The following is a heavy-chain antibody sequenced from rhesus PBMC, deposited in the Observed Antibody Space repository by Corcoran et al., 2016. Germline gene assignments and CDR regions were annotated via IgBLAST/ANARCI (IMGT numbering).Heavy chain of an antibody. Sequence: QLQLQESGPGLVKPSETLSVTCAVSGGSISSSYWSWIRQAPGKGLEWIGYIYGSGSSTNYNPSLKSRVTLSLDTSKNQLLLTLSSVTAADTAVYYCASSYSSWSYLDYWGQGVLVTVSS. CDR2: IYGSGSST. CDR1: GGSISSSY. CDR3: ASSYSSWSYLDY. J-gene: IGHJ4*01. V-gene: IGHV4-169*01. D-gene: IGHD6-13*01.